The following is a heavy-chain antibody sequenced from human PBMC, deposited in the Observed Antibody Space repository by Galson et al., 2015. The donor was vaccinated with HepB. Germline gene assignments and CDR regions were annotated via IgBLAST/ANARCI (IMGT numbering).Heavy chain of an antibody. D-gene: IGHD3-10*01. CDR3: AKDFGGSGSYFLNFDY. CDR1: GFTFSSYA. J-gene: IGHJ4*02. CDR2: ISGSGGST. V-gene: IGHV3-23*01. Sequence: SLRLSCAASGFTFSSYAMSWVRQAPGKGLEWVSAISGSGGSTYYADSVKGRFTISRDNSKNTLYLQMNSLRAEDTAVYYCAKDFGGSGSYFLNFDYWGQGTLVTVSS.